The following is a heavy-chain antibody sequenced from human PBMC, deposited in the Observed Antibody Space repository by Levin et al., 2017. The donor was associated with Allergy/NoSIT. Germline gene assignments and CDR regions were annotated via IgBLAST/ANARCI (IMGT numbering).Heavy chain of an antibody. CDR1: GFTFSDYY. D-gene: IGHD2-2*01. CDR2: ISSSGSTI. Sequence: LSLTCAASGFTFSDYYMSWIRQAPGKGLEWVSYISSSGSTIYYADSVKGRFTISRDNAKNSLYLQMNSLRAEDTAVYYCARDLGYCSSTSCSNNWFDPWGQGTLVTVSS. CDR3: ARDLGYCSSTSCSNNWFDP. J-gene: IGHJ5*02. V-gene: IGHV3-11*01.